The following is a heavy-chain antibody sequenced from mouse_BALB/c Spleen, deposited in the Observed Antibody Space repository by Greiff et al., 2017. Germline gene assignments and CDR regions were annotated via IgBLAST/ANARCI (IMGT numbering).Heavy chain of an antibody. J-gene: IGHJ4*01. CDR1: GYSFNSYW. CDR3: TSEGLLRQSAMDY. V-gene: IGHV1-5*01. D-gene: IGHD1-2*01. Sequence: EVKVEESGTVLARPGASVKMSCKASGYSFNSYWMHWVKQRPGQGLEWIGAIDPGNSDTSYNQKFKGKANLTAVTSASTAYMELSSLTNEDSAVYYCTSEGLLRQSAMDYWGEGTSVTVSS. CDR2: IDPGNSDT.